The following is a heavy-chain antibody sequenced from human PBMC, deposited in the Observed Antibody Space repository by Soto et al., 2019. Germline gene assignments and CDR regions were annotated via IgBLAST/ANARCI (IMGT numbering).Heavy chain of an antibody. J-gene: IGHJ4*02. D-gene: IGHD4-17*01. CDR1: GGSISRYY. CDR2: IYYIGST. CDR3: ARHTATRPFDY. V-gene: IGHV4-59*08. Sequence: SETLSLTCTVSGGSISRYYWSWIRQPPGKGLEWIGFIYYIGSTNYNPSLKSRVTISIDTSRNQFSLKLSSVTAADTAVYYCARHTATRPFDYWGQGTLVTVS.